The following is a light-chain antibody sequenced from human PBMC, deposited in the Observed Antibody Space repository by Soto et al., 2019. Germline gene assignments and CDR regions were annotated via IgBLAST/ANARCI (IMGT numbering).Light chain of an antibody. CDR3: QQSYSTPRAT. V-gene: IGKV1-39*01. CDR2: AAS. Sequence: DLQMTQSPSSLSASVGDRVTITCRASQSISRYLNWYQQKPGKAPKLLIYAASSLQSGVPSRFSGSGSGTDFTLTISSLQPEDFATYYCQQSYSTPRATFGQGTKLEIK. J-gene: IGKJ2*01. CDR1: QSISRY.